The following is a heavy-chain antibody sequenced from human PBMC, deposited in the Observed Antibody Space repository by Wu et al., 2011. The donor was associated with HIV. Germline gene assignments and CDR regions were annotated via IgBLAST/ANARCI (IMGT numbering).Heavy chain of an antibody. V-gene: IGHV1-18*01. CDR3: VRDYKGWNDRAPKFDR. Sequence: QVQLVQSGAEVKKPGASVKVSCKASGYTFNTYGVSWVRQAPGQGLEWMGWISAYSGNTNYAQKFQGRVTMIADRPSSTAYMELTSLTSEDAAMYFCVRDYKGWNDRAPKFDRWGQGTLVTVSS. CDR1: GYTFNTYG. CDR2: ISAYSGNT. J-gene: IGHJ5*02. D-gene: IGHD1-1*01.